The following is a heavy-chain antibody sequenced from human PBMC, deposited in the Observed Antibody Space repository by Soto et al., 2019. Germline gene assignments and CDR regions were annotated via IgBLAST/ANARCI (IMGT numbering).Heavy chain of an antibody. CDR2: INSDGSST. Sequence: PGGSLRLSCAASGFTFSSYWMHWVRQAPGKGLVWVSRINSDGSSTSYADSVKGRFTISRDNAKNTLYLQMNGLRAEDAAVYYCARDSRRITIFGVARFRPSYGMDVWGQGTTVTVSS. D-gene: IGHD3-3*01. CDR1: GFTFSSYW. J-gene: IGHJ6*02. V-gene: IGHV3-74*01. CDR3: ARDSRRITIFGVARFRPSYGMDV.